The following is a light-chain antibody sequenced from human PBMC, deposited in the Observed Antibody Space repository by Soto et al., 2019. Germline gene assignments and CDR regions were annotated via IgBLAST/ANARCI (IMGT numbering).Light chain of an antibody. V-gene: IGKV2-28*01. CDR3: MQALHTPWT. Sequence: IVLTQSPLSLPVTPGEPASISCRSSESLLQSNGNHYLDWYLQKPGQSPQVLIYLGSNRASGVPDRFSRSGSGTDFTLKISRVEAEDVGVNYCMQALHTPWTFGQGTKVEIK. J-gene: IGKJ1*01. CDR1: ESLLQSNGNHY. CDR2: LGS.